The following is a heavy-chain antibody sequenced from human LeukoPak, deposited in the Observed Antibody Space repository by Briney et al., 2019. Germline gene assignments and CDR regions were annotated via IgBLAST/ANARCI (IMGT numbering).Heavy chain of an antibody. V-gene: IGHV4-59*01. D-gene: IGHD6-19*01. Sequence: SSETLSLTCTVSGGSISSYYWSWIRQPPGKGLEWIGYIYYSGSTNYNPSLKSRVTISVDTSKNQFSLELSSVTTADTAVYYCARDRAYSSVWYYFDSWGQGTLVTVSS. CDR1: GGSISSYY. J-gene: IGHJ4*02. CDR3: ARDRAYSSVWYYFDS. CDR2: IYYSGST.